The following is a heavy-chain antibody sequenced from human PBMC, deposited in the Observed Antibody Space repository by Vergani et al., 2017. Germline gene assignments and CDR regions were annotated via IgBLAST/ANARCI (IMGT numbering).Heavy chain of an antibody. CDR2: ISYDGLPP. J-gene: IGHJ4*02. D-gene: IGHD2-2*01. V-gene: IGHV3-30-3*01. CDR1: GFTFSSYA. Sequence: QVQLVESGGGVVQPGRSLRLSCAASGFTFSSYAMHWVRQAPGKGLEWVAVISYDGLPPYSSDSFQGRFTISRDNSKNTLYLQMNSLRAEDTAVYYCARLHCSSTSCPDYGVLATLVTVSS. CDR3: ARLHCSSTSCPDY.